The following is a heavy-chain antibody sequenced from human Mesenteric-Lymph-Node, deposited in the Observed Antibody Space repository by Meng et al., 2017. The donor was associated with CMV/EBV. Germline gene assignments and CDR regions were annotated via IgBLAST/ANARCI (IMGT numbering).Heavy chain of an antibody. V-gene: IGHV1-69*02. CDR1: GGTFSSYT. D-gene: IGHD6-13*01. Sequence: VQLVHSGLEVKKPGSLVKVSCKASGGTFSSYTISWVRQAPGQGLEWMGRIIPILGIANYAQKFQGKVTITADKSTSTAYMELSSLRSEDTAVYYCAGGIAAAGSRWFDPWGQGTLVTVSS. CDR2: IIPILGIA. CDR3: AGGIAAAGSRWFDP. J-gene: IGHJ5*02.